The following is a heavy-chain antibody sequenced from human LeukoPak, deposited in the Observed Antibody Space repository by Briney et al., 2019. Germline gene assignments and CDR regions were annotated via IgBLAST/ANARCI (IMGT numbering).Heavy chain of an antibody. CDR1: GFTFSGSA. V-gene: IGHV3-73*01. J-gene: IGHJ6*04. CDR2: IRSKANSYAT. CDR3: TSSLYGSGSYPNYYYYYGMDV. D-gene: IGHD3-10*01. Sequence: GGSLRLSCAASGFTFSGSAMHWVRQASGKGLEWVGRIRSKANSYATAYAASVKGRLTISRDDSKNTAYLQMNSLKTEDTAVYYCTSSLYGSGSYPNYYYYYGMDVWGKGTTVTVSS.